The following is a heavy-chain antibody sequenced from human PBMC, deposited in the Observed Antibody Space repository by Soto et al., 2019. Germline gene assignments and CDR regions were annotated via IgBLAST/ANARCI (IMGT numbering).Heavy chain of an antibody. D-gene: IGHD5-18*01. CDR1: GGSISSAAYY. Sequence: QVRLQESGPGLVKPSQTLSLTCTVSGGSISSAAYYWSWIRQHPGKGLEWIGYVSHSGSTYYNPSLKSRVIISVDTSKTQFSLSSTSVTAAATAVYYCAREYTYGSNFFDCWGQGARVTVSS. J-gene: IGHJ4*02. CDR2: VSHSGST. CDR3: AREYTYGSNFFDC. V-gene: IGHV4-31*03.